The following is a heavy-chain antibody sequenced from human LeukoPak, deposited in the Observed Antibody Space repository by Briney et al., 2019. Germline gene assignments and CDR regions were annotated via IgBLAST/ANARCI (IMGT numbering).Heavy chain of an antibody. D-gene: IGHD3-22*01. CDR2: IYYSRST. CDR3: ARGVTMIVVVIHDWYFDL. Sequence: SETLSLTCTVSGGSISSSSYYWGWIRQPPGKGLEWIGSIYYSRSTYYNPSLKSRVTISVDTSKNQFSLKLSPVTAADTAVYYCARGVTMIVVVIHDWYFDLWGRGTLVTVSS. CDR1: GGSISSSSYY. V-gene: IGHV4-39*01. J-gene: IGHJ2*01.